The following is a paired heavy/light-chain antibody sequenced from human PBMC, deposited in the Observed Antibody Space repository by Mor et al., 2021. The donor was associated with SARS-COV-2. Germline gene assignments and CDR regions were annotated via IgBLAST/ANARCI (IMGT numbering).Heavy chain of an antibody. CDR2: ISSSSTYI. V-gene: IGHV3-21*01. CDR3: ARDGGYSAYDSVYYFDY. Sequence: EVQLVESGGGLVKPGGSLRLSCAASGFTFSSFSMNWVRQAPGKGLEWVSSISSSSTYIYYKDSVKGRFTISRDNAKNSLYLQMNSLRAEDTAVYYCARDGGYSAYDSVYYFDYWGQGTLVTVSS. D-gene: IGHD5-12*01. CDR1: GFTFSSFS. J-gene: IGHJ4*02.
Light chain of an antibody. V-gene: IGLV3-21*02. Sequence: SYVLTQPPSVSVAPGQTARITCGGNNIGSKTVHWYQQKPGQAPVLVVYDNRDRPSGIPERFSGSNSGNTATLTISRVEAGDEAAYYCQVWDSSSDHPGWVFGGGTKLTVL. J-gene: IGLJ3*02. CDR2: DNR. CDR3: QVWDSSSDHPGWV. CDR1: NIGSKT.